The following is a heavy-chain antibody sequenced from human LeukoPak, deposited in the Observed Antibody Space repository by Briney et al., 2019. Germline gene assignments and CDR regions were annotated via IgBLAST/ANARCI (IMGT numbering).Heavy chain of an antibody. D-gene: IGHD2-15*01. V-gene: IGHV4-59*01. CDR2: IYYSGST. CDR3: ASLTGHCSGGSCYT. CDR1: GGSISSYY. J-gene: IGHJ4*02. Sequence: SETLSLTCTVSGGSISSYYWSWIRQPPGKGLEWIGYIYYSGSTNYNPSLKSRVTISVDTSKNQFSLKLSSVTAADTAVYYCASLTGHCSGGSCYTWGQGTLVTVSS.